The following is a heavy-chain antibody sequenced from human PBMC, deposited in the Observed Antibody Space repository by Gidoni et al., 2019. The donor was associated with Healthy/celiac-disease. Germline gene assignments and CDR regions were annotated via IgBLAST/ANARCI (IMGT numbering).Heavy chain of an antibody. D-gene: IGHD2-2*01. CDR2: INHSGST. V-gene: IGHV4-34*01. CDR3: ARANIVVVPALIYYYYGMDV. Sequence: QVQLQQWGAGPLKPSETLSLTCAVYGGSFSGYYWSWIRQPPGKGLEWIGEINHSGSTNYNPSLKSRVTISVDTSKNQCSLKLSSVTAADTAVYYCARANIVVVPALIYYYYGMDVWGQGTTVTVSS. CDR1: GGSFSGYY. J-gene: IGHJ6*02.